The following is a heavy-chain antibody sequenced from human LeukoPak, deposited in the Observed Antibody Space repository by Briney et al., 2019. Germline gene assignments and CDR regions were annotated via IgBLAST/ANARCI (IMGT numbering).Heavy chain of an antibody. CDR1: GFTFSSSG. V-gene: IGHV3-30*02. CDR2: IRYDGNEK. CDR3: AKPYNEDAAFDV. J-gene: IGHJ3*01. D-gene: IGHD1-14*01. Sequence: PGGSLRLSCAASGFTFSSSGMHWVRQAPGRGLEWVAFIRYDGNEKYYADSVKGRFTISRDNSKNTLYLQMNSLRAEDTAVYYCAKPYNEDAAFDVWGQGTMVTVSS.